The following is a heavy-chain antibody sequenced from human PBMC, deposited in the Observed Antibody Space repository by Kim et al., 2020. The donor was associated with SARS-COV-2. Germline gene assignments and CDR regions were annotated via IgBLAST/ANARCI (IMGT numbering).Heavy chain of an antibody. J-gene: IGHJ6*02. Sequence: SVKGRFTISRDNSKNTLYLQMNSLRAEDTAVYYCAKEATTVTTHYYGMDVWGQGTTVTVSS. V-gene: IGHV3-30*02. CDR3: AKEATTVTTHYYGMDV. D-gene: IGHD4-17*01.